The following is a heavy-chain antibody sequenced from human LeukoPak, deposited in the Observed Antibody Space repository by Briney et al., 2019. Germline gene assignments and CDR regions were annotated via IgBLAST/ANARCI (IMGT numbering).Heavy chain of an antibody. J-gene: IGHJ5*02. CDR1: GCSISSYY. CDR3: GRGRGRWFDP. CDR2: IYYSGST. V-gene: IGHV4-59*01. Sequence: SETLSLTCTVSGCSISSYYRSWLQQPPGQGMGWIRYIYYSGSTHYTPSVKSRTTISVDTSKNQSSLKLSSVTAADTAVYYCGRGRGRWFDPWGQGTLVTVSS.